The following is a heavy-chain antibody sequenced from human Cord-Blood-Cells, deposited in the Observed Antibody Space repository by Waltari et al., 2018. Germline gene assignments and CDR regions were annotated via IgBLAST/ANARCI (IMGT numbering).Heavy chain of an antibody. V-gene: IGHV1-69*01. CDR3: ARGDVGYCSSTSCYDY. D-gene: IGHD2-2*01. J-gene: IGHJ4*02. CDR2: IIPIFGTA. CDR1: GGTFSSYA. Sequence: QVQLVQSGAEVKKPGSAVKVSCKASGGTFSSYAISWVRPAPGQGLEWMGGIIPIFGTANYAQKFQGRVTITADESTSTAYMELSSLRSEDTVVYYCARGDVGYCSSTSCYDYWGQGTLVTVSS.